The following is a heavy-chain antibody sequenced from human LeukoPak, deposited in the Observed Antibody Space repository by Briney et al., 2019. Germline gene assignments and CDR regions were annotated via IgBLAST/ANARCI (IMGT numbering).Heavy chain of an antibody. J-gene: IGHJ4*02. D-gene: IGHD3-22*01. CDR2: IYYSGST. CDR3: ARGYYYDSSGYYPFDY. CDR1: GGSISSYY. Sequence: SETPSLTCTVSGGSISSYYWSWIRQPPGKGLEWLGYIYYSGSTNYNPSLKSRVTISVDTSKNQFSLKLSSVTAADTAVYYCARGYYYDSSGYYPFDYWGQGTPVTVSS. V-gene: IGHV4-59*01.